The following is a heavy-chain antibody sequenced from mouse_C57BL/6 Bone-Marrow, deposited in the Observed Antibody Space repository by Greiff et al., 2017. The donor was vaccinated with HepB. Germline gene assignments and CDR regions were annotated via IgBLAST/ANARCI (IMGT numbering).Heavy chain of an antibody. V-gene: IGHV5-2*01. J-gene: IGHJ1*03. CDR2: INSDGGST. CDR1: EYEFPSHD. CDR3: ARHRTEGYFDV. Sequence: EVKVVESGGGLVQPGESLKLSCESNEYEFPSHDMSWVRKTPEKRLELVAAINSDGGSTYYPDTMEGRFIITRDNTKKTLYLQMSSLRSEDTALYYCARHRTEGYFDVWGTGTTVTVSS.